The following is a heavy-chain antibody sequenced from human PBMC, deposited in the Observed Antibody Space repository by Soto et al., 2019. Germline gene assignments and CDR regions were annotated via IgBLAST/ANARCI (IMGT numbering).Heavy chain of an antibody. V-gene: IGHV3-30*18. CDR2: ISFDGSNK. D-gene: IGHD1-1*01. CDR3: AKDTSKYSNNWPAYYGLDV. J-gene: IGHJ6*02. Sequence: QVQLVESGGGVVQPGRSLRLSCAASGFTFSSFGMHWVRQAAGKGLEWVAVISFDGSNKYYADSVKGRFTISRDNSKNRLSLQMNSMKAEDTAVYYCAKDTSKYSNNWPAYYGLDVWGQGNTVTVSS. CDR1: GFTFSSFG.